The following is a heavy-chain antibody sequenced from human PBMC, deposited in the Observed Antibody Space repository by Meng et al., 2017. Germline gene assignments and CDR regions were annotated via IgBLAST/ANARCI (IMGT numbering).Heavy chain of an antibody. J-gene: IGHJ4*02. CDR1: GFTFSSYA. D-gene: IGHD3-10*01. CDR2: ISYDGSNK. V-gene: IGHV3-30*01. Sequence: QGQLVGSGGGVVQPGRSLRLSWAASGFTFSSYAMHWVRQAPGKGLEWVAVISYDGSNKYYADSVKGRFTISRDNSKNTLYLQMNSLRAEDTAVYYCASMGYWGQGTLVTVSS. CDR3: ASMGY.